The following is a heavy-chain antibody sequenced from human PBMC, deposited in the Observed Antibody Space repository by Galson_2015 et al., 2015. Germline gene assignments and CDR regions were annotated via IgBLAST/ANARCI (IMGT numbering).Heavy chain of an antibody. CDR1: GYTLTYHY. J-gene: IGHJ3*01. CDR2: ITPFNGNT. Sequence: SVKVSCKVSGYTLTYHYLHWVRQAPGQALEWMGWITPFNGNTNYAQRFQDRVTLTRDASLNTVYMEPSSLRSEDTAMFYCASRRSMFFGVERGDLDVWGQGTMVTVSS. CDR3: ASRRSMFFGVERGDLDV. D-gene: IGHD3-3*01. V-gene: IGHV1-45*02.